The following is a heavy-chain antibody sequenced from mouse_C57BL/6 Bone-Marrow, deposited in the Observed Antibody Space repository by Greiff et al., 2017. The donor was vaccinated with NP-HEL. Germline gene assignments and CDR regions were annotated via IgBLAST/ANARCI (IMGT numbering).Heavy chain of an antibody. Sequence: EVQRVESGGGLVQPGGSLKLSCAASGFTFSDYYMYWVRQTPEQRLEWVAYISNGVGSTSYPDTVKGRFTISRDSAKNTLYLQMSRLKSEDTAMYYCARITTVVHWYFDVWGTGTTVTVSS. J-gene: IGHJ1*03. V-gene: IGHV5-12*01. D-gene: IGHD1-1*01. CDR3: ARITTVVHWYFDV. CDR2: ISNGVGST. CDR1: GFTFSDYY.